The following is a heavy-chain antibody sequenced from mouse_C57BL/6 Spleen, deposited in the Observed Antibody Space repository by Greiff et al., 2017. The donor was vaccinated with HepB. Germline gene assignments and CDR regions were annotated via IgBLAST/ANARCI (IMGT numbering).Heavy chain of an antibody. CDR3: GSWDYYAMDY. Sequence: EVKLMESGPGLVKPSQSLSLSCSVTGYSITSGYYWNWIRQFPGNKLEWMSYISYDGSNNYNPSLKNRISITRDTSKNQFLLKLNTVTTEDTATYYCGSWDYYAMDYWGQGTSVTVSS. J-gene: IGHJ4*01. D-gene: IGHD4-1*01. V-gene: IGHV3-6*01. CDR1: GYSITSGYY. CDR2: ISYDGSN.